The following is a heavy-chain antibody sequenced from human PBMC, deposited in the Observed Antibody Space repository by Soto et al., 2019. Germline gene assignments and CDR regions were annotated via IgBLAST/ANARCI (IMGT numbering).Heavy chain of an antibody. CDR1: RDTFNKYA. CDR2: IIPIFSSR. J-gene: IGHJ6*02. Sequence: QVQLVQSGAEVKKPGSSVKVSCKTSRDTFNKYAFNWVRQAPGQGLEWMGWIIPIFSSRNYAEKFQGRVSITADDSTSTAYRKLRSQRFEDTAVYYCARGETYLGVWGQGTTVTVPS. D-gene: IGHD3-16*01. V-gene: IGHV1-69*01. CDR3: ARGETYLGV.